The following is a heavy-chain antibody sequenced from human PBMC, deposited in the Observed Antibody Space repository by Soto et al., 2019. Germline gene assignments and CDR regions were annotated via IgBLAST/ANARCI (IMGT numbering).Heavy chain of an antibody. CDR2: ISVSGGYI. J-gene: IGHJ4*02. D-gene: IGHD6-13*01. V-gene: IGHV3-21*01. Sequence: PGGSLRLSCEGSGFTFSSYSMNWVRQAPGKGLEWVSSISVSGGYIYYADSVKGRFTISRDNAKNSLYLQMTSLRDEDTALYYCARDRQSTPWYAADYWGQGSLVTVSS. CDR3: ARDRQSTPWYAADY. CDR1: GFTFSSYS.